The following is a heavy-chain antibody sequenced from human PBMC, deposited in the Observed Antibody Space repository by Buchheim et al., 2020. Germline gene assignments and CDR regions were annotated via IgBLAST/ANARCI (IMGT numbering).Heavy chain of an antibody. V-gene: IGHV4-59*01. Sequence: QVQLQESGPGLVKPSETLSLTCTVSGGSISSYYWSWIRQPPGKGLEWIGYIYYSGSTNYNPSLKSRVTISVDTSKNQFSLKLSSVTAADTAVYYCARTQLWPNLDNWFDPWGQGTL. D-gene: IGHD5-18*01. CDR3: ARTQLWPNLDNWFDP. CDR1: GGSISSYY. CDR2: IYYSGST. J-gene: IGHJ5*02.